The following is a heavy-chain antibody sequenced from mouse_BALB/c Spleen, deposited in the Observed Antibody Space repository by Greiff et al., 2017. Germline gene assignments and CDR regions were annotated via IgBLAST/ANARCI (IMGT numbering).Heavy chain of an antibody. D-gene: IGHD1-1*01. CDR3: TRPYYYGSSPWFAY. V-gene: IGHV1S22*01. CDR1: GYTFTSYW. CDR2: IYPGSGST. Sequence: LQQPGSELVRPGASVKLSCKASGYTFTSYWMHWVKQRPGQGLEWIGNIYPGSGSTNYDEKFKSKATLTVDTSSSTAYMQLSSLTSEDSAVYYCTRPYYYGSSPWFAYWGQGTLVTVSA. J-gene: IGHJ3*01.